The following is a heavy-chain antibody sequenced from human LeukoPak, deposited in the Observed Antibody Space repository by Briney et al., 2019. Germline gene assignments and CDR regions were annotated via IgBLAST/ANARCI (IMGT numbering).Heavy chain of an antibody. J-gene: IGHJ4*02. CDR1: GGSISSGGYY. CDR2: IYYSGST. Sequence: PSQTLSLTCTVSGGSISSGGYYWSWIRQHPGRGLEWIGYIYYSGSTYYNPSLKSRLTISVDTSKNQFSLKLSSVTAADTAVYYCARAKYDVLTGYYPHFDYWGQGTLVTVSS. D-gene: IGHD3-9*01. CDR3: ARAKYDVLTGYYPHFDY. V-gene: IGHV4-31*03.